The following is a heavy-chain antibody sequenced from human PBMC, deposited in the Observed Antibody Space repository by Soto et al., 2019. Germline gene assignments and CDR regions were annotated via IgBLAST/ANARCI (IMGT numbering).Heavy chain of an antibody. Sequence: QVQLQQWGAGLLKPSETLSLTCAVYGGSFSGYYWSWIRQPPGKGLEWIGEINHSGSTNYNPSLKSRVTISVDTPKNQFSLKLSSVTAADTAVYYCAREPDSNHNWFDPWGQGTLVTVSS. CDR2: INHSGST. CDR3: AREPDSNHNWFDP. D-gene: IGHD4-4*01. V-gene: IGHV4-34*01. J-gene: IGHJ5*02. CDR1: GGSFSGYY.